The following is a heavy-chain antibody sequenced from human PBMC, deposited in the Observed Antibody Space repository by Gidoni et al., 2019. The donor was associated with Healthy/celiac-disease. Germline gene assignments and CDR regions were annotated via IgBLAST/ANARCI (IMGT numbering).Heavy chain of an antibody. V-gene: IGHV4-31*03. CDR3: ASRDPHESPTDYGGLWFDP. J-gene: IGHJ5*02. Sequence: QVQLQESGPGLVKPSQTLSLTCTVSGGSISSGGYYWSWIRQHPGKGLEWIGYIYYSGSPYYNPSLKSRVTISVETSKNQFALKLSSVTAADTAVYYCASRDPHESPTDYGGLWFDPWGQGTLVTVSS. CDR2: IYYSGSP. CDR1: GGSISSGGYY. D-gene: IGHD4-17*01.